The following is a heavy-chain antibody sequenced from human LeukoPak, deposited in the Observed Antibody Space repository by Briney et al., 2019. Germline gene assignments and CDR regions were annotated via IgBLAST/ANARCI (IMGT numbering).Heavy chain of an antibody. CDR2: INWNGDST. D-gene: IGHD3-16*02. J-gene: IGHJ6*03. CDR3: ARRESSYQNYYYYYHMDV. V-gene: IGHV3-20*04. CDR1: GFTFDDYG. Sequence: PGGSLRLSCAASGFTFDDYGMSWVRQAPGKGLEWVSDINWNGDSTGYADSVKVRFTISRDNAKNSLYLQMNSLRAEDTALYYCARRESSYQNYYYYYHMDVWGKGTTVTVSS.